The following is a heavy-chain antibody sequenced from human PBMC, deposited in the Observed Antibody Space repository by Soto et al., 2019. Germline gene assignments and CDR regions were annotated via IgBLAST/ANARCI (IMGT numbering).Heavy chain of an antibody. Sequence: WGSLRLSCAASEFTFRSYSMNWFRQAPGKGLEWVSYISRSSSTIYYADSVKGRFTISRDNAKNSLYLQMNSLRDEDTAVYYCATDRYCSRSCYRRFDYWGQGNLVTVSS. V-gene: IGHV3-48*02. D-gene: IGHD2-2*01. J-gene: IGHJ4*02. CDR3: ATDRYCSRSCYRRFDY. CDR1: EFTFRSYS. CDR2: ISRSSSTI.